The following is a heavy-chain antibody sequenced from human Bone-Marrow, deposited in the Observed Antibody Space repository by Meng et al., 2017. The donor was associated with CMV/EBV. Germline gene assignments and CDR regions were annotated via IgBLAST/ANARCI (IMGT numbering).Heavy chain of an antibody. CDR3: ARDRTGYSSSTDAFDI. D-gene: IGHD6-13*01. CDR2: IYYSGST. CDR1: GGFVSSGSYY. J-gene: IGHJ3*02. V-gene: IGHV4-61*01. Sequence: SETLSLTCTVSGGFVSSGSYYWSWIRQPPGKGLEWIGYIYYSGSTNYNPSLKSRVTISVDPSKNQFSLRLSSVTAADTAVYYCARDRTGYSSSTDAFDIWGQGTMVTVSS.